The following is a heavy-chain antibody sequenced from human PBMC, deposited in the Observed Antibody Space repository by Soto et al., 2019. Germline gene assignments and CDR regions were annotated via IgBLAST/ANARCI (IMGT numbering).Heavy chain of an antibody. CDR1: GDSIRSGSSS. Sequence: PSETLSLTCTVSGDSIRSGSSSWGWIRQPPGKGLEWIGSVYHSGSTYYNPSLKSRVTISVDTSKNQFSLTLTSVTAADTAVYHCARLVNSYYCYVDVWGKGATVTVSS. J-gene: IGHJ6*03. V-gene: IGHV4-39*01. CDR3: ARLVNSYYCYVDV. CDR2: VYHSGST.